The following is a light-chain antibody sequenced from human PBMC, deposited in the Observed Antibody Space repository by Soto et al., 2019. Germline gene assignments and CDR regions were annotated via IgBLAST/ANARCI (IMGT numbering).Light chain of an antibody. J-gene: IGKJ2*01. CDR1: QSITSE. Sequence: EIVMTQSPATLSVYPGERATLSCRASQSITSELAWYQQKPGQPPRLLIYRASTRATGVPARFSGSGSGSEFTLTISGLQSEDFAVYYCQQGHNWPLTFGQGTRLEI. CDR3: QQGHNWPLT. CDR2: RAS. V-gene: IGKV3-15*01.